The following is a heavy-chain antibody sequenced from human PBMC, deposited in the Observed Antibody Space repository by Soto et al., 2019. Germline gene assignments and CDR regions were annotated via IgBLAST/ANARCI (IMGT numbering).Heavy chain of an antibody. V-gene: IGHV1-46*01. Sequence: ASVYVSFKASGYTFTSYYMHWVRQAPGQWLELMGIINPSGGSTSYAHKFKGRVTMTRDTSTSTVYMELSSLRSEDTAVYYCANGYEEIVVVPAAIRPTAPPRDYYGMEVWGQGTTV. CDR3: ANGYEEIVVVPAAIRPTAPPRDYYGMEV. CDR1: GYTFTSYY. D-gene: IGHD2-2*02. CDR2: INPSGGST. J-gene: IGHJ6*02.